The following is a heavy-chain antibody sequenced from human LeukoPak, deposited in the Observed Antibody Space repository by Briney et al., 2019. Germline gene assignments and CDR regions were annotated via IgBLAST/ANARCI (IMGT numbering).Heavy chain of an antibody. J-gene: IGHJ4*02. CDR3: ARVWYYDFWSGYSCLDY. CDR1: GFTFSSYS. D-gene: IGHD3-3*01. CDR2: ISSTSSNT. V-gene: IGHV3-21*01. Sequence: PGGSLRLSCAASGFTFSSYSMNWVRQAPGKGLEWVSSISSTSSNTNYADSVKGRFTISRDNAKNSLYLQMNSLRAEDTAVYYCARVWYYDFWSGYSCLDYWGQGTLVTASS.